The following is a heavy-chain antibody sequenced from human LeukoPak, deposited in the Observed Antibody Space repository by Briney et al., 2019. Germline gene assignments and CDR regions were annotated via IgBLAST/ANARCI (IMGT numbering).Heavy chain of an antibody. J-gene: IGHJ4*02. CDR2: ITPTGGTT. V-gene: IGHV3-23*01. D-gene: IGHD4-17*01. Sequence: GGSLRLSCAASGFTFSNYGMNWVRQAPGKGLEWVSGITPTGGTTYYADSVKGRFTISRDNSKNTPYLQMNSLRAEDTAVYYCAKRATVNWIDYWGQGTLVTVSS. CDR3: AKRATVNWIDY. CDR1: GFTFSNYG.